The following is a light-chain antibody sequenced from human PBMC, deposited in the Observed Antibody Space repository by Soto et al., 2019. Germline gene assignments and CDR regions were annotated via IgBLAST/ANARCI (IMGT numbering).Light chain of an antibody. Sequence: QSALTQPASVSGSPGQSITISCTGTRSDVGGYNYVSWYQQHPGKAPKLMIYDVSNRPSGVSNRFAGSKSGNTASLPISGLQAEDEADYYCSSYTSSSTLVVFGTGTKLTVL. J-gene: IGLJ1*01. V-gene: IGLV2-14*01. CDR3: SSYTSSSTLVV. CDR1: RSDVGGYNY. CDR2: DVS.